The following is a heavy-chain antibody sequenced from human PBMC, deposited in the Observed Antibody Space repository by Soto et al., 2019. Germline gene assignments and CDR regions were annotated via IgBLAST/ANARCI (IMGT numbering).Heavy chain of an antibody. Sequence: EVQLLESGGGFVQPGGSLRLACAASGFTFSNYAMSWVRQAPGKGLEWVSSISRSGGDTYYADSVKGRFTISRDNSKNTLYIQMNSLTADDTDVYYCSRASYYNGSGNYFPFDEWGQGTLVTV. D-gene: IGHD3-10*01. CDR3: SRASYYNGSGNYFPFDE. CDR1: GFTFSNYA. CDR2: ISRSGGDT. V-gene: IGHV3-23*01. J-gene: IGHJ4*02.